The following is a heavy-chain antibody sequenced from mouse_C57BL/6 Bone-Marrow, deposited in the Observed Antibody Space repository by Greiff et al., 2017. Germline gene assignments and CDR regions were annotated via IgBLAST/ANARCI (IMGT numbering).Heavy chain of an antibody. Sequence: QVHVKQSGAELVRPGSSVKLSCKASGYTFTSYWMDWVKQRPGQGLEWIGNIYPSDSETHYNQKFKDKATLTVDKSSSTAYMQLSSLTSEDSAVYYCARLGDYDGDYYAMDYWGQGTSVTVSS. CDR1: GYTFTSYW. D-gene: IGHD2-4*01. V-gene: IGHV1-61*01. CDR3: ARLGDYDGDYYAMDY. J-gene: IGHJ4*01. CDR2: IYPSDSET.